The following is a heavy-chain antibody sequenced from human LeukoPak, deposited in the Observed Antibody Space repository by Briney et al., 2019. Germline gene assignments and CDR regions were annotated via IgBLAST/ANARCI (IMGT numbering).Heavy chain of an antibody. V-gene: IGHV4-30-2*01. J-gene: IGHJ3*02. CDR3: ARGSTVTTGAFDI. CDR2: IYHSGST. Sequence: SETLSLTCAVSGGSISSGGYSWSWIWQPPGKGLEWIGYIYHSGSTYYNPSLKSRVTISVDRSKNQFSLKLSSVTAADTAVYYCARGSTVTTGAFDIWGQGTMVTVSS. CDR1: GGSISSGGYS. D-gene: IGHD4-17*01.